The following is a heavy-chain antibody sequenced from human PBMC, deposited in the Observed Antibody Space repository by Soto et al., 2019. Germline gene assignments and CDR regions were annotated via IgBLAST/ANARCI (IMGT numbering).Heavy chain of an antibody. Sequence: SQTLSLTCAISGDSVSSNSAAWNWIRQSPSRGLEWLGRTYYRSKWYNDYAVSVKSRITINPDTSKNQFSLQLNSVTPEDTAVYYCARGEVRANSSSLYFYYGMDVWGQGTTVTVSS. V-gene: IGHV6-1*01. CDR3: ARGEVRANSSSLYFYYGMDV. CDR1: GDSVSSNSAA. J-gene: IGHJ6*02. D-gene: IGHD6-6*01. CDR2: TYYRSKWYN.